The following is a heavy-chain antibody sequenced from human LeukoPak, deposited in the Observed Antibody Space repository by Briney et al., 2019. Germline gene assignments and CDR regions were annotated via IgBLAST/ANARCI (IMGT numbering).Heavy chain of an antibody. CDR2: IHPNSGGT. CDR3: ARQFGSGWYFDY. Sequence: ASVKVSCKASGYTFTDYYMHWVRQAPGQGLEWMGWIHPNSGGTNSAQNFQGRVTMTRDTSITTACMELSRLKSDDTAVYYCARQFGSGWYFDYWGQGTLVTVSS. J-gene: IGHJ4*02. D-gene: IGHD6-19*01. CDR1: GYTFTDYY. V-gene: IGHV1-2*02.